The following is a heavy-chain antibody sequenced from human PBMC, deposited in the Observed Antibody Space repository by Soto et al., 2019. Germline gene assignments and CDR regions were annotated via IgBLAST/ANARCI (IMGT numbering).Heavy chain of an antibody. CDR3: ARVRRQLVSYYYYYYMDV. Sequence: SQTLSLTCAVYGGSFSGYYWSWIRQPPGKGLEWIGEINHSGSTNYNPSLKSRVTISVDTSKNQFSLKLSSVTAADTAVYYCARVRRQLVSYYYYYYMDVWGKGTTVTVSS. CDR1: GGSFSGYY. V-gene: IGHV4-34*01. CDR2: INHSGST. D-gene: IGHD6-6*01. J-gene: IGHJ6*03.